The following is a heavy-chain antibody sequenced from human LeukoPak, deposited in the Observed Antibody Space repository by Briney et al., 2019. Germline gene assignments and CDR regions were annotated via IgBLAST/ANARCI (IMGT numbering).Heavy chain of an antibody. D-gene: IGHD4-17*01. CDR1: GGSISSYY. CDR2: IYYSGST. V-gene: IGHV4-59*01. CDR3: ARGGGDNYYYCYGMDV. J-gene: IGHJ6*02. Sequence: SETLSLTCTVSGGSISSYYWSWIRQPPGKGLEWIGYIYYSGSTNYNPSLKSRVTISVDTSKNQFSLKLSSVTAADTAVYYCARGGGDNYYYCYGMDVWGQGTTVTVSS.